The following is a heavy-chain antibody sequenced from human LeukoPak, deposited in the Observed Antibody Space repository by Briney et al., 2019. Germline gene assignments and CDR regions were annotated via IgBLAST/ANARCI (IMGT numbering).Heavy chain of an antibody. V-gene: IGHV3-30*18. J-gene: IGHJ4*02. CDR1: GFTFSSYG. D-gene: IGHD4-11*01. Sequence: PGRSLRLSCAASGFTFSSYGMHWVRQAPGKGLEWVAVISYDGSNKYYADSVKGRFTISRDNSKNTLYLQMNSLRAEDTAVYHCTKADSYSNYGLSFDYWGQGTLVTVSS. CDR2: ISYDGSNK. CDR3: TKADSYSNYGLSFDY.